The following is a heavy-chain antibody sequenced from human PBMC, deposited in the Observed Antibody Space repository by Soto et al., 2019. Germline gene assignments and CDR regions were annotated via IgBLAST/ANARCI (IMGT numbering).Heavy chain of an antibody. Sequence: PGESLKISCKGSGYSFTSYWISWVRQMPEKGLEWMGIIYPGDSDTRYSPSFQGQVTISADKSISTAYLQWSSLKASDTAMYYCARLCYDSSGYYSRGSRYYYYGMDVWGQGTTVTVSS. V-gene: IGHV5-51*01. CDR2: IYPGDSDT. CDR3: ARLCYDSSGYYSRGSRYYYYGMDV. CDR1: GYSFTSYW. J-gene: IGHJ6*02. D-gene: IGHD3-22*01.